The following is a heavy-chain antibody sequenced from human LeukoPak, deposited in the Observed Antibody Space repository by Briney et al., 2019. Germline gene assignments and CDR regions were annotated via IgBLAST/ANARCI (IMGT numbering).Heavy chain of an antibody. V-gene: IGHV3-9*03. Sequence: PGGSLRLSCVGSGFSFDDSSRHWVRQAPGKGLEWVAGLSWNSDGIAYAYSLKGRFTVSRDNAQNSLFLHMSTLKPEAMAFSYCTKGRSRYFDFGFYFNHWGQGNLVTVSS. J-gene: IGHJ4*02. CDR3: TKGRSRYFDFGFYFNH. CDR1: GFSFDDSS. D-gene: IGHD3-9*01. CDR2: LSWNSDGI.